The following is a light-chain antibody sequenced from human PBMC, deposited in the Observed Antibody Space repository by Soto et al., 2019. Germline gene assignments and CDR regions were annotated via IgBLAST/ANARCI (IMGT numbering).Light chain of an antibody. Sequence: QSVLTQPPSVSGSPGQSVTISCTGTGSDIGTYNRVSWYQQPPGTAPKLMIYDVSYRPSGVPDRFSGSKSGNTASLTISGLQAEDEADYYCSSYTSSGTYVFGTGTKLTVL. CDR3: SSYTSSGTYV. V-gene: IGLV2-18*02. CDR2: DVS. CDR1: GSDIGTYNR. J-gene: IGLJ1*01.